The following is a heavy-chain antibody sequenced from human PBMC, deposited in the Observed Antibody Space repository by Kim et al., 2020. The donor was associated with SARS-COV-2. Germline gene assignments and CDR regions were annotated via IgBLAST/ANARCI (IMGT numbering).Heavy chain of an antibody. D-gene: IGHD1-26*01. Sequence: GGSLRLSCAASGFTFSSYAMHWVRQAPGKGLEWVAVISYDGSNKYYADSVKGRFTISRDNSKNTLYLQMNSLRAEDTAVYYCARDLLSYSGSYFPFDYWGQGTLVTVSS. J-gene: IGHJ4*02. V-gene: IGHV3-30-3*01. CDR3: ARDLLSYSGSYFPFDY. CDR1: GFTFSSYA. CDR2: ISYDGSNK.